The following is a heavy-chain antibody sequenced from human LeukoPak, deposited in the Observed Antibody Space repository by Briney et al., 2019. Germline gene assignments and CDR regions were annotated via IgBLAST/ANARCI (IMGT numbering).Heavy chain of an antibody. V-gene: IGHV3-73*01. D-gene: IGHD3-22*01. CDR2: IRGKANNYAT. CDR3: TRPSHDTSGRDWYFDL. CDR1: GFTFSNSA. J-gene: IGHJ2*01. Sequence: AGSLRVSCAASGFTFSNSAIHWVRQASGKGVECVGRIRGKANNYATAYAASVKGRFTISRDDSKNTAYLQMNSLRTEDTALYYCTRPSHDTSGRDWYFDLWGRGTLVTVSS.